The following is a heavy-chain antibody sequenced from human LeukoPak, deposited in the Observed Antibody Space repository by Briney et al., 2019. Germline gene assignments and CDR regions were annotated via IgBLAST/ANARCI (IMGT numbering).Heavy chain of an antibody. D-gene: IGHD3-10*01. V-gene: IGHV3-30*02. Sequence: GGSLRLSCAASGFTFSSYGMHWVRQAPGKGLEWVAFIRYDGSDKYYVDSVKGRFTISRDNSKNTLYLQMNSLRAEDTAVYYCAKDVFGSNYYGSGSYIRDYWGQGTLVTVSS. CDR3: AKDVFGSNYYGSGSYIRDY. J-gene: IGHJ4*02. CDR2: IRYDGSDK. CDR1: GFTFSSYG.